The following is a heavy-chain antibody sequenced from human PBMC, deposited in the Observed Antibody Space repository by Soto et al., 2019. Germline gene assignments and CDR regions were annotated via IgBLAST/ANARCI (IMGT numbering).Heavy chain of an antibody. V-gene: IGHV4-31*03. CDR2: IYYSGST. J-gene: IGHJ5*02. CDR1: GGSISSGGYY. D-gene: IGHD2-2*01. Sequence: SETLSLTCTVSGGSISSGGYYWSWIRQHPGKGLEWIGYIYYSGSTYYNPSLKSRVTISVGTSKNQFSLKLSSVTAADTAVYYCARGGTSGKYNWFDPWGQGTLVTVSS. CDR3: ARGGTSGKYNWFDP.